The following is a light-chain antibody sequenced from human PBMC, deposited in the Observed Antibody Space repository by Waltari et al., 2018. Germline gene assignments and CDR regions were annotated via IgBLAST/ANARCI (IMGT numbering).Light chain of an antibody. V-gene: IGLV8-61*01. CDR1: SGSVYTADS. Sequence: QTVVTQEPSMSVSPGGTVTLTFGLNSGSVYTADSPSWYQQTPGQPPRTLIYITNIRSSGVPDRFSGSILGNKAALTITGAQADDDAHYFCVLYMRRGIWVFGGGTKLTVL. CDR3: VLYMRRGIWV. CDR2: ITN. J-gene: IGLJ3*02.